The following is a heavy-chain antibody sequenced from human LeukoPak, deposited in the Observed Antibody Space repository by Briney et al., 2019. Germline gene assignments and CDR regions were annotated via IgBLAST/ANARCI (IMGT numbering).Heavy chain of an antibody. CDR1: GFTFSSYW. D-gene: IGHD3-16*01. Sequence: GGSLRLSCAASGFTFSSYWMHWVRQAPGKGLEWVANIKQDGSEKYYVDSVKGRFTISRDNAKNSLYLQMNSLRAEDTAVYYCARDSMITFGGVDYWGQGTLVTVSS. CDR3: ARDSMITFGGVDY. CDR2: IKQDGSEK. V-gene: IGHV3-7*01. J-gene: IGHJ4*02.